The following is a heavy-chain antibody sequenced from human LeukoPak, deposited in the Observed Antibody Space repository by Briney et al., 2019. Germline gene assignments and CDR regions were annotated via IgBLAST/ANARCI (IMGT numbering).Heavy chain of an antibody. CDR1: GYTLTELS. CDR3: ARVLFLNTPAHY. Sequence: ASVKVSCKVSGYTLTELSMHWVRQAPGKGLEWMGGFDPEDGETIYAQKFQGRVTMTEDTSTDTAYMELSSLRSADTAVYYCARVLFLNTPAHYWGQGTLVTVSS. CDR2: FDPEDGET. V-gene: IGHV1-24*01. J-gene: IGHJ4*02. D-gene: IGHD2-15*01.